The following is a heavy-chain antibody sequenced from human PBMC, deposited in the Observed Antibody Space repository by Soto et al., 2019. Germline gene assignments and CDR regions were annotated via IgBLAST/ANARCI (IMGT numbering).Heavy chain of an antibody. V-gene: IGHV4-30-4*01. D-gene: IGHD1-26*01. J-gene: IGHJ4*02. CDR1: GGSISGGDYY. CDR2: ISYSGYI. CDR3: ARGSGGQRRLAY. Sequence: QVQLQESGPGLVKPSQTLSLTCTVSGGSISGGDYYWSWIRQDPGKGLEWSGNISYSGYIYYNPALTGRVYLSVDTSRNKFSLKMNSVTAADTAVYFHARGSGGQRRLAYWGQGTLVTVSS.